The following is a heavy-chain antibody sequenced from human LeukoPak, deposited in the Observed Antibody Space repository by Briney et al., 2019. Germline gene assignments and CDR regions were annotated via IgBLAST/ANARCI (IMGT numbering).Heavy chain of an antibody. V-gene: IGHV3-23*01. CDR3: AKGSSSSRPYYFDS. J-gene: IGHJ4*02. Sequence: GGSLRLSCAASGFTFSSYVMSWVRQAPGKGLEWVSAISSSSAGTYYADSVKGRFTVSRDNAINTLYPQMNSLRVEDTAVYYCAKGSSSSRPYYFDSWGQGTLVTVSS. D-gene: IGHD6-6*01. CDR2: ISSSSAGT. CDR1: GFTFSSYV.